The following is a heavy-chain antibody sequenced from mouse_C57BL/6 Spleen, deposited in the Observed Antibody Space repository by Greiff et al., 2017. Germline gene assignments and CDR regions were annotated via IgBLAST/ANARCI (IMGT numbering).Heavy chain of an antibody. CDR3: ARENSNY. CDR1: GFTFSSYA. CDR2: ISDGGSYT. V-gene: IGHV5-4*01. Sequence: EVMLVESGGGLVKPGGSLKLSCAASGFTFSSYAMSWVRQTPEKRLEWVATISDGGSYTYYPDNVKGRFTISRDNAKNNLYLQMSHLKSEDTAMYYCARENSNYWGQGTSVTVSS. D-gene: IGHD2-5*01. J-gene: IGHJ4*01.